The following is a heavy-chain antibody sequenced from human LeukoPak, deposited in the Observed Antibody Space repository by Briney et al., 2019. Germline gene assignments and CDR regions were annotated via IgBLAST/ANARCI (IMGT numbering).Heavy chain of an antibody. Sequence: ASVKVSCKASGYTFTSYGISWVRQAPGQGLEWMGWISAYNGNTNYAQKLQGRVTMTTDTSTSTAYMELRSLRSDDTAVYYCARNEDQYYYDSSGYNDYWGQGTLVTVSS. D-gene: IGHD3-22*01. CDR2: ISAYNGNT. V-gene: IGHV1-18*01. CDR3: ARNEDQYYYDSSGYNDY. J-gene: IGHJ4*02. CDR1: GYTFTSYG.